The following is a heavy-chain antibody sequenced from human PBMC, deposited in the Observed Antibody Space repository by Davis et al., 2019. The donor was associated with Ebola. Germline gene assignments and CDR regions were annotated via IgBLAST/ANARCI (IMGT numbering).Heavy chain of an antibody. Sequence: APVKVSCKASGYTFTSYGISWVRQAPGQGLEWMGWISAYNGNTNYAQKLQGRVTMTTDTSTSTAYMELRSLRSDDTAVYYCARDEGRYSYGRWFDPWGQGTLVTVSS. CDR1: GYTFTSYG. D-gene: IGHD5-18*01. J-gene: IGHJ5*02. CDR3: ARDEGRYSYGRWFDP. CDR2: ISAYNGNT. V-gene: IGHV1-18*04.